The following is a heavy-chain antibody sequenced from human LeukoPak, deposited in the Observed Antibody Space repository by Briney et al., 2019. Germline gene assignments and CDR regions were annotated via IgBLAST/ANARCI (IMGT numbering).Heavy chain of an antibody. CDR1: GFTVSSNY. V-gene: IGHV3-66*01. D-gene: IGHD1-26*01. Sequence: GGSLRLSCAASGFTVSSNYMSWVRQAPGKGLEWVSVIYSGGSTYYADSVKGRFTISRDNSKNTLYLQMNSLRAEDTAVYYCAKSYYPLALGGDYWGQGTLVTVSS. CDR3: AKSYYPLALGGDY. CDR2: IYSGGST. J-gene: IGHJ4*02.